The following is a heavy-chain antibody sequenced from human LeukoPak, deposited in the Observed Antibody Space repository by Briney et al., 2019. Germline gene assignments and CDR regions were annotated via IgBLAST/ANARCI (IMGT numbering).Heavy chain of an antibody. Sequence: GGSLRLSCAASGFTFSNYAMSWVRQARGKGLEWVSAISGSGGSTYYADSVKGRFTISGDNSKNTLYLQMNSLRAEDTAVYYCAKAVQTYYYDSSAPGGYWGQGTLVTVSS. CDR3: AKAVQTYYYDSSAPGGY. CDR2: ISGSGGST. D-gene: IGHD3-22*01. V-gene: IGHV3-23*01. CDR1: GFTFSNYA. J-gene: IGHJ4*02.